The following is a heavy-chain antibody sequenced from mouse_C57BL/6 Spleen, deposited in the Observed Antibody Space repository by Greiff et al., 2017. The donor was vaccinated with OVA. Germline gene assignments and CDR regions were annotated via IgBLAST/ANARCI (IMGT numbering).Heavy chain of an antibody. CDR1: GYTFTSYW. J-gene: IGHJ4*01. CDR2: IHPNSGST. CDR3: ARATYYSNHYAMDY. Sequence: QVQLQQPGAELVKPGASVKLSCQASGYTFTSYWMHWVKQRPGQGLEWIGMIHPNSGSTNYNEKFKSKATLTVDKSSSTAYMQLSSLTSEDSAVYYCARATYYSNHYAMDYWGQGTSVTVSS. V-gene: IGHV1-64*01. D-gene: IGHD2-5*01.